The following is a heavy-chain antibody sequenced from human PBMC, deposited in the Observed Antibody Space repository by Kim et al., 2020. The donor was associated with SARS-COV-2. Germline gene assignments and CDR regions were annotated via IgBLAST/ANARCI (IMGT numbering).Heavy chain of an antibody. J-gene: IGHJ4*02. CDR2: ISGSGGST. CDR1: GFTFSSYA. CDR3: AKVVWVRGVTPTFDY. D-gene: IGHD3-10*01. V-gene: IGHV3-23*01. Sequence: GGSLRLSCAASGFTFSSYAMSWVRQAPGKGLEWVSAISGSGGSTYDADAVKGRFTISRDNSKNTLYLQMNSLRAEDTAVYYCAKVVWVRGVTPTFDYWGQGTLVTVSS.